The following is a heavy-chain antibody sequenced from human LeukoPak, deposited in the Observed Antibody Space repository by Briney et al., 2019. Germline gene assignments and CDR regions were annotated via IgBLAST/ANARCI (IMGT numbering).Heavy chain of an antibody. CDR2: INPDSGFT. CDR3: APTPEAYTSNWNV. D-gene: IGHD1-1*01. CDR1: GYSFTDDY. J-gene: IGHJ4*02. V-gene: IGHV1-2*02. Sequence: ASVKVSCKTSGYSFTDDYVQWVRQAPGQGLEWMGWINPDSGFTNYAQKFQGRVTMTKDTSISTAYMEVRRLRPDDTAVYYCAPTPEAYTSNWNVWGQGTLVTVSS.